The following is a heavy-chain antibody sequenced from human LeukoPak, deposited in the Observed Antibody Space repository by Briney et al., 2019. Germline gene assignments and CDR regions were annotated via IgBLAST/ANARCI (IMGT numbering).Heavy chain of an antibody. Sequence: SETLSLTCTVSGGSISSYYWSWIRQPPGKGLEWIGYIYYTGSTNYNPSLKSRVTMSVDTSKNQFSLKLSSVTAADTAVYYCARGETYNSGYPYFDSWGQGTLVTVSS. J-gene: IGHJ4*02. CDR2: IYYTGST. D-gene: IGHD5-18*01. CDR1: GGSISSYY. V-gene: IGHV4-59*01. CDR3: ARGETYNSGYPYFDS.